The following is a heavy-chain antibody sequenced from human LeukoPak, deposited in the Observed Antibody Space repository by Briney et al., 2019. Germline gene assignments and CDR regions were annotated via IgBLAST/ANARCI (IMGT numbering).Heavy chain of an antibody. J-gene: IGHJ6*02. CDR3: AKAPAPYYYYYGMDV. CDR2: ISDNGVTR. V-gene: IGHV3-23*01. CDR1: GFTFSSYV. Sequence: PGGSLRLSCAASGFTFSSYVMNWVRQAPGKGLEWVSSISDNGVTRYYADSVKGRFTISRDNSDNTVYLQMNSLRAEDTAIYYCAKAPAPYYYYYGMDVWSQGTAVTVSS.